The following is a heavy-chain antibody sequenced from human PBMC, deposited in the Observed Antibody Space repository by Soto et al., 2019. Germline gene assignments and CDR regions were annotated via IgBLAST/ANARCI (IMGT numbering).Heavy chain of an antibody. J-gene: IGHJ3*02. Sequence: LGESLKISCNGSGYSFTSYWIGWVRQMPGKGLEWMGIIYPGDSDTRYSPSFQGQVTISADKSISTAYLQWSSLKASDTAMYYCARHQGYNWNYRRDAFDIWGQGTMVTVSS. CDR2: IYPGDSDT. CDR3: ARHQGYNWNYRRDAFDI. D-gene: IGHD1-7*01. V-gene: IGHV5-51*01. CDR1: GYSFTSYW.